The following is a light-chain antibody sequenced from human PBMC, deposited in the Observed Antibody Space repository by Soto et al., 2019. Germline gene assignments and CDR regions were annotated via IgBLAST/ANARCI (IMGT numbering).Light chain of an antibody. CDR2: ATS. J-gene: IGKJ4*01. V-gene: IGKV1-39*01. CDR1: QNIDNY. CDR3: QESYTGPAVS. Sequence: DIQMTQSPSSLSASLGDRVTITCLASQNIDNYLNWYQHKPGKAPKLLIYATSTLQSGVPSRFSGSGSGKEFNLTISRLQPEDFATYFCQESYTGPAVSFGGGTKVDI.